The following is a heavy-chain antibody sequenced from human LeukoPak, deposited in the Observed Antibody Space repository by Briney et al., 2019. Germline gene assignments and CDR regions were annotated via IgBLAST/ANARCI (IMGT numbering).Heavy chain of an antibody. CDR3: AKDRCDAGACYLFDC. V-gene: IGHV3-23*01. D-gene: IGHD2-21*02. Sequence: GGSLRLSCAASGFIFSNYAMTWVRQAPGKGLEWVSSISTTGIATYYADSVRGQFTISRDNSKNTLYLQMNSLRAEDTAIYYCAKDRCDAGACYLFDCWGQGTLVTVSS. J-gene: IGHJ4*02. CDR1: GFIFSNYA. CDR2: ISTTGIAT.